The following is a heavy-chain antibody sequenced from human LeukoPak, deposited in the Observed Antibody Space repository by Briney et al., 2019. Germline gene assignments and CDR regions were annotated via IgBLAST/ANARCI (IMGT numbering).Heavy chain of an antibody. CDR3: ARDSLENYYDSSGYYKDAFDI. D-gene: IGHD3-22*01. Sequence: SVKVSCKASGGTFSSYAISWVRQAPGQGLEWMGGIIPIFGTANYAQKLQGRVTITADESTSTAYMELSSLRSEDTAVYYCARDSLENYYDSSGYYKDAFDIWGQGTMVTVSS. J-gene: IGHJ3*02. CDR2: IIPIFGTA. CDR1: GGTFSSYA. V-gene: IGHV1-69*13.